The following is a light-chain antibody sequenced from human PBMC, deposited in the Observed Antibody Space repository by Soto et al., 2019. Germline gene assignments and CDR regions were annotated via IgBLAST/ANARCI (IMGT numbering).Light chain of an antibody. CDR2: DAS. CDR3: QKRSNWPIT. V-gene: IGKV3-11*01. J-gene: IGKJ5*01. CDR1: QSVSSY. Sequence: EIVLTQSPATLSLSPGERATLSCRASQSVSSYLAWYQQKPGQAPRLLIYDASNRATGIPARFSGSGSGTGFTLDIRSLEPEDFAVYYCQKRSNWPITFGQGTRLEI.